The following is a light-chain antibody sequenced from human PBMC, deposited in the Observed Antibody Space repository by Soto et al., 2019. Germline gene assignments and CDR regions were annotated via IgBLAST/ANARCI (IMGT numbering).Light chain of an antibody. J-gene: IGKJ4*02. CDR2: AAS. CDR1: QSVSSNY. V-gene: IGKV3-20*01. CDR3: QQYGRSPPLM. Sequence: EIVLTQSPGTLSLSPGERATLSCRASQSVSSNYLAWYQQKPGQAPRLLIYAASTRATGIPDRFSGSGSGTEFTLTISRLEREDFAGYYCQQYGRSPPLMFGGGTKVDLK.